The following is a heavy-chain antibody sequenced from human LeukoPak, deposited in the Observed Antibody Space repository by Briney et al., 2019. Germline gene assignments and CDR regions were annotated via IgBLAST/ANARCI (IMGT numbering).Heavy chain of an antibody. V-gene: IGHV1-69*13. Sequence: GPQVKVSCKASGGTFSSYAISWVRQAPGQGLEWMGGIIPIFGTANYAQKFQGRVTITADESTSTAYMELSSLRSEDTAVYYCAREFRGYGSGSYLDYWGQGTLVTVSS. J-gene: IGHJ4*02. CDR3: AREFRGYGSGSYLDY. D-gene: IGHD3-10*01. CDR1: GGTFSSYA. CDR2: IIPIFGTA.